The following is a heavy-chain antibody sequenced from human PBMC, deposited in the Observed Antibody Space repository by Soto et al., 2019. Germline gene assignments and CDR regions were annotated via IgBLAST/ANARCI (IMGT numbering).Heavy chain of an antibody. CDR1: GGTFSSYS. V-gene: IGHV1-69*01. D-gene: IGHD1-26*01. CDR2: IIPILGTA. J-gene: IGHJ4*02. Sequence: QVQLVQSGAEVKKPGSSVKVSCKASGGTFSSYSINWVRQAPGQGLEGMGEIIPILGTANYAQKFQGRATITADESTSTAYMELSSLRSEGTAVYYCARDGGRHSGGIDYWGQGTLVTVSS. CDR3: ARDGGRHSGGIDY.